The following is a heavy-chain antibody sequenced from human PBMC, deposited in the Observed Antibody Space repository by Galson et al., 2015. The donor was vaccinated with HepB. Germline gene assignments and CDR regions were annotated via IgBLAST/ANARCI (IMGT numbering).Heavy chain of an antibody. J-gene: IGHJ4*02. CDR1: GFTFDDYT. V-gene: IGHV3-23*01. CDR3: AKRGGFTIFGFDS. D-gene: IGHD3-3*01. Sequence: LRLSCAASGFTFDDYTMHWVRQAPGKGLEWVSHISDSGGSRYYADSVKGRFTISRDNSKNTLYLQMSSLRVEDTAVYSCAKRGGFTIFGFDSWGQGTLVTVSS. CDR2: ISDSGGSR.